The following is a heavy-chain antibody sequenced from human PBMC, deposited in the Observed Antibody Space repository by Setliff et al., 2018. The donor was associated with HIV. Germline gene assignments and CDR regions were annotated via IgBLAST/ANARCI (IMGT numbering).Heavy chain of an antibody. Sequence: SETLSLTCSVSGGSITTNSFYWAWIRQSPGKGLEWLGSVFYSGSTNYNPPLKSRVTISLDTSENQFSLNLNSVTAADTAVYYCVRDISEGFFLERASEHWSQGTLVTVSS. V-gene: IGHV4-39*07. D-gene: IGHD3-3*01. J-gene: IGHJ1*01. CDR1: GGSITTNSFY. CDR2: VFYSGST. CDR3: VRDISEGFFLERASEH.